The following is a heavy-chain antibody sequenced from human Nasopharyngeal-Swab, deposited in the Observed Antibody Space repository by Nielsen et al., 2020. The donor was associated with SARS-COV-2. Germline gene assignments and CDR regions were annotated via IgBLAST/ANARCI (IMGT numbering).Heavy chain of an antibody. CDR2: IKQDGSEK. CDR1: GFTFSSYW. J-gene: IGHJ6*02. D-gene: IGHD3-9*01. Sequence: GESLKISCAASGFTFSSYWMSWFRKAPGKGLEWVANIKQDGSEKYYVDSVKGRFTISRDNAKNSLYLQMNSLRAEDTAVYYCARVKVDYDILTGYRYYYGMDVWGQGTTVTVSS. V-gene: IGHV3-7*01. CDR3: ARVKVDYDILTGYRYYYGMDV.